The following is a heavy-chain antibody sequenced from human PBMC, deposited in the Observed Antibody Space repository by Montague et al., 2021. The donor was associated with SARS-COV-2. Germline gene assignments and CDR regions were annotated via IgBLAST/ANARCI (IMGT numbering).Heavy chain of an antibody. CDR2: ISYDGSNK. D-gene: IGHD2-15*01. Sequence: SLRLSCAASGFTFSSYAMHWVRQAPGKGLEWVAVISYDGSNKYYADSVKGRFTISRDNSKNTLYLQMNSLRAEDTAVYYCARVLLSGMDVWGQGTTATVSS. V-gene: IGHV3-30-3*01. CDR3: ARVLLSGMDV. J-gene: IGHJ6*02. CDR1: GFTFSSYA.